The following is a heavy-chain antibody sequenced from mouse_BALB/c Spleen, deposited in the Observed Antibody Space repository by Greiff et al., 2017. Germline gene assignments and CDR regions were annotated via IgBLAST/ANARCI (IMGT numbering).Heavy chain of an antibody. V-gene: IGHV1S26*01. CDR2: INPSSGYT. Sequence: QVQLQQPGAELVKPGASVKMSCKASGYTFTSYTMHWVKQRPGQGLEWIGYINPSSGYTNYNQKFKDKATLTADKSSSTAYMQLSSLTSEDSAVYYCAIYYGSSYAMDYWGQGTSVTVS. CDR1: GYTFTSYT. D-gene: IGHD1-1*01. J-gene: IGHJ4*01. CDR3: AIYYGSSYAMDY.